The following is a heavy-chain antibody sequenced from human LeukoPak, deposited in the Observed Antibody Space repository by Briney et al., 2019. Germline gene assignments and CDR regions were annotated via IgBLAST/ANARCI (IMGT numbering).Heavy chain of an antibody. D-gene: IGHD6-13*01. CDR3: ARGTVRSSEYYFDY. V-gene: IGHV4-59*01. J-gene: IGHJ4*02. CDR1: GGSISSYY. CDR2: IYYSGST. Sequence: KTSETLSLTCTVSGGSISSYYWSRIRQPPGKGLEWIGYIYYSGSTNYNPSLKSRVTISVDTSKNQFSLKLSSVTAADTAVYYCARGTVRSSEYYFDYWGQGTLVTVSS.